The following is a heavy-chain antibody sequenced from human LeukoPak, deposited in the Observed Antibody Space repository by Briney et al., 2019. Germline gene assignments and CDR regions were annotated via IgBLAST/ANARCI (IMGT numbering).Heavy chain of an antibody. CDR2: ISWNSGSI. D-gene: IGHD3-10*01. Sequence: PGRSLRLSCAASGFTFDDYAMHWVWQAPGKGLEWVSGISWNSGSIGYADSVKGRFTISRDNAKNSLYLQMNSLRAEDTALYYCAREYYYGSGSYYNVVWGQGTLVTVSS. CDR3: AREYYYGSGSYYNVV. CDR1: GFTFDDYA. V-gene: IGHV3-9*01. J-gene: IGHJ4*02.